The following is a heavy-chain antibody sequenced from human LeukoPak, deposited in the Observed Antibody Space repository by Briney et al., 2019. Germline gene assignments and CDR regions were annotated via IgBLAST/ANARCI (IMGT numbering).Heavy chain of an antibody. CDR1: GFTFSDYY. CDR3: ARDFWSGSPD. V-gene: IGHV3-11*04. D-gene: IGHD3-3*01. CDR2: ISSSGSTI. J-gene: IGHJ4*02. Sequence: GGSLRLSCAASGFTFSDYYMSWVRQAPGKGLEWVSYISSSGSTIYYADSVKGRFIISRDNAKNSLYLQMNSLRVEDTAVYYCARDFWSGSPDWGQGTLVTVSS.